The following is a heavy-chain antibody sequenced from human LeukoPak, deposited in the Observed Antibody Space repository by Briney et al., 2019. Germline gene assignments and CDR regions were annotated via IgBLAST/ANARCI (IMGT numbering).Heavy chain of an antibody. V-gene: IGHV3-23*01. CDR3: AKRWYSSGWYNDYFDY. CDR2: ISGSGGST. D-gene: IGHD6-19*01. J-gene: IGHJ4*02. Sequence: GGFLRLSCAASGFTFSSYAMSWVRQAPGKGLEWVSAISGSGGSTYYADSVKGRFTISRDNSKNTLYLQMNSLRAEDTAVYYCAKRWYSSGWYNDYFDYWGQGTPVTVSS. CDR1: GFTFSSYA.